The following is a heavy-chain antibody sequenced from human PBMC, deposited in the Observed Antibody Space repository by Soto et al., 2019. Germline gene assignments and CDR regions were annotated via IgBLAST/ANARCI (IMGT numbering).Heavy chain of an antibody. D-gene: IGHD5-12*01. CDR3: TVDIVATHLDY. J-gene: IGHJ4*02. CDR2: IRSKANSYAT. CDR1: GFTFSASA. Sequence: PVGSLRLSSAASGFTFSASALHRLRQASGKGLEWVGRIRSKANSYATAYAASVKGRFTISRDDSKNTAYLQMNSLKTEDTAVYYCTVDIVATHLDYWGQGT. V-gene: IGHV3-73*01.